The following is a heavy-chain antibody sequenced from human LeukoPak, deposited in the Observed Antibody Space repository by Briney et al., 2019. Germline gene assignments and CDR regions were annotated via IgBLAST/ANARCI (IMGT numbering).Heavy chain of an antibody. V-gene: IGHV3-30*04. CDR1: GFTFSSYA. J-gene: IGHJ4*02. D-gene: IGHD3-22*01. CDR3: ARDPTYYYDSSGFVYFDY. Sequence: GRSLRLSCAASGFTFSSYAMHWVRQAPGKGLEWVAVISYDGSNKYYADSVKGRFTISRDNSKNTLYLQMNSLRAEDTAVYYCARDPTYYYDSSGFVYFDYWGQGTLVTVSS. CDR2: ISYDGSNK.